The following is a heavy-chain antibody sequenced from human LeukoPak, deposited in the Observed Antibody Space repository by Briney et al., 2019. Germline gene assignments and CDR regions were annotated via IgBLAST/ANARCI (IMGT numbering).Heavy chain of an antibody. V-gene: IGHV5-51*01. CDR1: GYSFTSYW. J-gene: IGHJ6*03. CDR3: ARHAFSPNTVTDNNYYYMDV. Sequence: GESLKISCKGSGYSFTSYWIGWVRQMPGKGLEWMGIIYPGDSDTRYSPSFQGQVTISADKSISTAYLQWSSLKASDTAMYYCARHAFSPNTVTDNNYYYMDVWGKGTTVTVSS. CDR2: IYPGDSDT. D-gene: IGHD4-11*01.